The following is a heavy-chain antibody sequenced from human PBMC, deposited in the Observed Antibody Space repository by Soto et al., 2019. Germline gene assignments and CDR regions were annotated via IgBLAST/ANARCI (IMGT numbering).Heavy chain of an antibody. CDR1: GYTFTSYA. D-gene: IGHD4-17*01. CDR3: ATRYGDYSSRAFDI. V-gene: IGHV1-3*01. J-gene: IGHJ3*02. Sequence: ASVKVSFKASGYTFTSYAMHWVRQAPGQRLEWMGWINAGNGNTKYSQKFQGRVTITRDTSASTAYMELSSLRSEDTAVYYCATRYGDYSSRAFDIWGQGTMVTVSS. CDR2: INAGNGNT.